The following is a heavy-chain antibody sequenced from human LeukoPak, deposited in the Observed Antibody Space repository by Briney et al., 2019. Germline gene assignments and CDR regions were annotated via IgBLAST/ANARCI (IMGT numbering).Heavy chain of an antibody. CDR1: GFTFSNYW. CDR3: ARRNAMDV. J-gene: IGHJ6*02. CDR2: INRDGSER. Sequence: GGSLRLSCAASGFTFSNYWMTWVRQAPGKGLEWVANINRDGSERYYVDSVKGRFTISRDDAKSSLYLQMNSLRAEDTAVYYCARRNAMDVWGQGTTVIV. V-gene: IGHV3-7*03.